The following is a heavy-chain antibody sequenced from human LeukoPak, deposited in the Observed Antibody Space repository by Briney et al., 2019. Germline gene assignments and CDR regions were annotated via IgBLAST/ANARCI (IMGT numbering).Heavy chain of an antibody. D-gene: IGHD3-22*01. CDR1: GGSISSYY. CDR3: ARKRNYYDSIGRPFDY. CDR2: IYYSGST. J-gene: IGHJ4*02. Sequence: SETLSLTCTVSGGSISSYYWSWIRQPPGKGLEWIGYIYYSGSTNYNPSLKSRVTISVDTSKNQFSLKLSSVTAADTAVYYCARKRNYYDSIGRPFDYWGQGTLVTVSS. V-gene: IGHV4-59*01.